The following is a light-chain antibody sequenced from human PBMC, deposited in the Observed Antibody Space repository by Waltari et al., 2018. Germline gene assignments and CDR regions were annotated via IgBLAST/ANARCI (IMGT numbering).Light chain of an antibody. J-gene: IGLJ1*01. CDR3: CSYAGSSTLV. CDR1: SGDVEIYTL. Sequence: QSALTQPASVSGSPGQSISISCSGTSGDVEIYTLVSWYQQHPGKAPQLLIYETTKRPSGLSYRFSGSKSGNTAYLTVSGLQAEDESDYYCCSYAGSSTLVFGSGTRVTV. V-gene: IGLV2-23*01. CDR2: ETT.